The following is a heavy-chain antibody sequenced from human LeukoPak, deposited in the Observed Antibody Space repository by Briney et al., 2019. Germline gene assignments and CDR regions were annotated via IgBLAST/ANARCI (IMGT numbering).Heavy chain of an antibody. Sequence: SETLSLTCTVSGGSISSYYWSWIRQPPGKGLEWMGYIYYSGSTNYNPSLKSRVTISVDTSKNQFSLKLRSVTAADTAVYYCARGQRRHIDMAPSFDYWGQGTLVTVSS. J-gene: IGHJ4*02. CDR2: IYYSGST. CDR1: GGSISSYY. D-gene: IGHD5-24*01. V-gene: IGHV4-59*01. CDR3: ARGQRRHIDMAPSFDY.